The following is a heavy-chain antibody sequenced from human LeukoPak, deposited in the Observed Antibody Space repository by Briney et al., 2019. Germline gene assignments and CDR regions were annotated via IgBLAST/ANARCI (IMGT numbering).Heavy chain of an antibody. V-gene: IGHV4-30-4*08. Sequence: SETLSLTCTVSGGSISSGDYYWSWIRQPPGKGLEWIGYIYYSGSTYYNPSLKSRVTISVDTSKNQFSLKLSSVTAADTAVYCCARGVGESPPRIFWFDPWGQGTLVTVSS. D-gene: IGHD3-10*01. CDR1: GGSISSGDYY. J-gene: IGHJ5*02. CDR2: IYYSGST. CDR3: ARGVGESPPRIFWFDP.